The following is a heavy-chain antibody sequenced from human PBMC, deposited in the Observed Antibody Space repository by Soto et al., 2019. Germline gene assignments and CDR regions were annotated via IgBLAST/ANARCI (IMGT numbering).Heavy chain of an antibody. V-gene: IGHV3-23*01. D-gene: IGHD4-17*01. J-gene: IGHJ4*02. Sequence: EVQLLESGGGLVQPGGSLRLSCAASGFTFSSYAMSWVRQAPGKGLEWVSAISGSGGSTYYEDSVKGRFTISRDNSKNTLYLRMSRRRAEDTAVDYCARSRQTTVPLRVDFDYWGQGTLVTVSS. CDR2: ISGSGGST. CDR3: ARSRQTTVPLRVDFDY. CDR1: GFTFSSYA.